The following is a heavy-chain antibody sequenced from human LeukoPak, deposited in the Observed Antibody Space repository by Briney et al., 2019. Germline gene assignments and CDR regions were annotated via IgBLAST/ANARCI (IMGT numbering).Heavy chain of an antibody. Sequence: TSETLSLTCAVYGGSFSGYYWSWIRQPPGKGLEWIGEINHSGSTNYNPSLKSRVTISVDTSKNQFSLKLSSMTAADTAVYYCAREIRYFDWLFQRHDAFDIWGQGTMVTVSS. D-gene: IGHD3-9*01. CDR3: AREIRYFDWLFQRHDAFDI. CDR2: INHSGST. V-gene: IGHV4-34*01. J-gene: IGHJ3*02. CDR1: GGSFSGYY.